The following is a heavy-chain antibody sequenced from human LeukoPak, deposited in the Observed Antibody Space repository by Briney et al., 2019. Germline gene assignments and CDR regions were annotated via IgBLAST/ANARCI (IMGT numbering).Heavy chain of an antibody. CDR1: PFTFSDYN. V-gene: IGHV3-11*05. D-gene: IGHD2-2*02. CDR2: IIPTISNT. Sequence: GGSRRFSCAASPFTFSDYNLSGNGPAPGKGLNGASIIIPTISNTDYADSVKGRLTICRDNAKNLLYLQMNSLRPDDTAVYYCARDWYCSSSICYTDRNWFDPWGQGTLVTVSS. CDR3: ARDWYCSSSICYTDRNWFDP. J-gene: IGHJ5*02.